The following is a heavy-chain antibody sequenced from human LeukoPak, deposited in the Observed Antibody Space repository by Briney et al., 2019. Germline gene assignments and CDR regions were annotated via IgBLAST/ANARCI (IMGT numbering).Heavy chain of an antibody. D-gene: IGHD1-26*01. J-gene: IGHJ3*02. CDR3: TTGELLNAFDI. V-gene: IGHV1-2*06. CDR2: INPNSGGT. CDR1: GYTFTGYY. Sequence: GASVKVSCKASGYTFTGYYMHWVGQAPGQGLEWMGRINPNSGGTNYAQKFQGRVTMTRDTSISTAYMELSRLRSDDTAVYYCTTGELLNAFDIWGQGTMVTVSS.